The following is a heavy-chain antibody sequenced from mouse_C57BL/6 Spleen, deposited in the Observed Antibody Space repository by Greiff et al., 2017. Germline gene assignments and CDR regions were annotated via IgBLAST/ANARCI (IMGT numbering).Heavy chain of an antibody. J-gene: IGHJ3*01. CDR2: ISSGSSTI. Sequence: EVQRVESGGGLVKPGGSLKLSCAASGFTFSDYGMHWVRQAPEKGLEWVAYISSGSSTIYYADTVKGRFTISRDNAKNTLFLQMTSLRSEDTAMYYCARSLYYGSSYLAYWGQGTLVTVSA. CDR3: ARSLYYGSSYLAY. D-gene: IGHD1-1*01. V-gene: IGHV5-17*01. CDR1: GFTFSDYG.